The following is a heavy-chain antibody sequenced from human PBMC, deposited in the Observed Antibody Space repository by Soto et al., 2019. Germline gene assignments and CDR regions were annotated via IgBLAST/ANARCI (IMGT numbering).Heavy chain of an antibody. Sequence: QVQLVQSVAEVKTPGASVKVSCKASGYTFPSYYINGVRQATGQGLEWMGWMNPHSGNTGYAQKFQCRVTMTRNTSVLTDYMALSSLRSSDTAVYYCARGDGYYYYYYMDVGGTGNTVTVS. CDR2: MNPHSGNT. CDR1: GYTFPSYY. J-gene: IGHJ6*03. V-gene: IGHV1-8*01. CDR3: ARGDGYYYYYYMDV.